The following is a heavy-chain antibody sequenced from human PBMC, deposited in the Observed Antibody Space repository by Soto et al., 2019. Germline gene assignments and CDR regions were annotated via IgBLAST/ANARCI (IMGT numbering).Heavy chain of an antibody. D-gene: IGHD3-3*01. CDR2: IFSNDEK. CDR1: GFSLSNARMG. J-gene: IGHJ4*02. V-gene: IGHV2-26*01. Sequence: SGPTLVNPTETLTLTCTVSGFSLSNARMGVSWIRQPPGKALEWLAHIFSNDEKSYSTSLKSRLTISKGTSKSQVVLTMTNMDPVDTATYYCARTLPNYDFWSGFRVTPTHYFDYWGQGTLVTVSS. CDR3: ARTLPNYDFWSGFRVTPTHYFDY.